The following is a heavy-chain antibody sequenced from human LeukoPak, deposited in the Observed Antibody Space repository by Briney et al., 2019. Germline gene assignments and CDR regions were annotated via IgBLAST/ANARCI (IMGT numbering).Heavy chain of an antibody. CDR2: IYYSGST. D-gene: IGHD6-19*01. V-gene: IGHV4-59*11. Sequence: SETLSLTCTVSGGSISSHYWSWIRQPPGKGLEWIGYIYYSGSTNYNPSLKSRVTISVDTSKNQFSLKLSSVTAADTAVYYCASGYRSGPPLDYWGQGTLVTVSS. CDR1: GGSISSHY. CDR3: ASGYRSGPPLDY. J-gene: IGHJ4*02.